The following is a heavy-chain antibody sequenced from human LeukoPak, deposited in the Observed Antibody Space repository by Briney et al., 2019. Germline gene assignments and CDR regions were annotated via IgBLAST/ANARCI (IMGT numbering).Heavy chain of an antibody. J-gene: IGHJ4*02. V-gene: IGHV4-4*07. CDR3: AREGGDSGSFLPFDY. Sequence: LETLSLTCTVSGASTNTHFWSWIRQPAGKGLEWIGRIYFSGSSNYNPSLKSRVTMSVDTSNNQLSLKLTSVSAADTAVYYCAREGGDSGSFLPFDYWGQGTLVTVSS. D-gene: IGHD3-10*01. CDR2: IYFSGSS. CDR1: GASTNTHF.